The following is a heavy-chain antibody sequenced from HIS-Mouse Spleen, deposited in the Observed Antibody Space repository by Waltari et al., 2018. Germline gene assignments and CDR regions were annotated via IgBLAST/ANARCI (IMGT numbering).Heavy chain of an antibody. CDR1: GFTFSRAG. CDR2: ISYDGSNK. J-gene: IGHJ3*02. V-gene: IGHV3-30*18. Sequence: QVQLVESGGGVVQPGRSLRLSCAPPGFTFSRAGMHCVRQPPGKGLEGVAVISYDGSNKYYADSVKGRFTISRDNSKNTLYLQMNSLRAEDTAVYYCAKTLDWGLANDAFDIWGQGTMVTVSS. CDR3: AKTLDWGLANDAFDI. D-gene: IGHD7-27*01.